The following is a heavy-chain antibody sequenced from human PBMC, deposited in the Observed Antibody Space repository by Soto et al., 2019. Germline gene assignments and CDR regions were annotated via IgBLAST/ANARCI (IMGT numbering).Heavy chain of an antibody. CDR1: GSTFGDYY. D-gene: IGHD2-21*02. V-gene: IGHV3-11*06. CDR2: ISSSSSYT. Sequence: QVQLVESGGGLVKPGGSLRLSCAASGSTFGDYYLNWIRQAPGKGLEWISYISSSSSYTNYADSVKGRFTISRDNAKNTLYLEMKSLRADDTAVYYCARDRSRVVTAFDSWGRGTLVTVSS. CDR3: ARDRSRVVTAFDS. J-gene: IGHJ4*02.